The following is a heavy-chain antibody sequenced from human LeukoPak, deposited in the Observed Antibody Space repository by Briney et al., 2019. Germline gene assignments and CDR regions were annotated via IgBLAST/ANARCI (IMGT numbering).Heavy chain of an antibody. CDR3: ARDVQVGNYDYVWGSYRPHYFDY. Sequence: VKVPCKASGGTISSYAISWVRQAPGQGLEWMGGIIPIFGTANYAQKFQGRGTITADESTSTAYMELSSLRSEDTAVYYCARDVQVGNYDYVWGSYRPHYFDYWGQGTLVTVSS. CDR1: GGTISSYA. V-gene: IGHV1-69*01. D-gene: IGHD3-16*02. J-gene: IGHJ4*02. CDR2: IIPIFGTA.